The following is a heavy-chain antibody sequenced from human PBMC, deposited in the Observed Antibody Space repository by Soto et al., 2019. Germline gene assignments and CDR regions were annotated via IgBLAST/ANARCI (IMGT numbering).Heavy chain of an antibody. Sequence: EVQLVESGGGLVQPGGSVRLSCAASGFTFSSYGMHWVRQAPGKGLEYVSAITGNGGSTYYANSVKGRFTISRDNSKNTLYLQMGSLRADDMAVYYCARGRKDVYGAPGDFDYWGQGTLVTVSS. CDR2: ITGNGGST. D-gene: IGHD4-17*01. V-gene: IGHV3-64*01. J-gene: IGHJ4*02. CDR3: ARGRKDVYGAPGDFDY. CDR1: GFTFSSYG.